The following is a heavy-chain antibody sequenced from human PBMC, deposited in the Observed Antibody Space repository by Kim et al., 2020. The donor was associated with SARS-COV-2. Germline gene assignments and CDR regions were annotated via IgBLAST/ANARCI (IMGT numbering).Heavy chain of an antibody. V-gene: IGHV3-9*01. D-gene: IGHD2-8*01. Sequence: GGSLRLSCAASGFTFGDYAMHWVRQAPGKGLEWVSSISWNSGKIAYADSVKGRFTISRDNAKNSLYLQMNGLRVEDTALYYCAKREPNPNVFDIWGQGTMVTVSS. CDR1: GFTFGDYA. CDR3: AKREPNPNVFDI. J-gene: IGHJ3*02. CDR2: ISWNSGKI.